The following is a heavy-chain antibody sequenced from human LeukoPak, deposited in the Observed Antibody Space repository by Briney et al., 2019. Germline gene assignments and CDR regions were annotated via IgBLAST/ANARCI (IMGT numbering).Heavy chain of an antibody. CDR2: INPSGGST. J-gene: IGHJ4*02. CDR3: ARGFATSGFSSSNDY. V-gene: IGHV1-46*01. Sequence: ASVKVSCKASGYTFTSYYMQWVRLAPGQGLEWMGIINPSGGSTSYAQKFQGRVTMTRDTSTSTVYMELSSLRSEDTAVYYCARGFATSGFSSSNDYWGQGTLVTVSS. D-gene: IGHD2-2*01. CDR1: GYTFTSYY.